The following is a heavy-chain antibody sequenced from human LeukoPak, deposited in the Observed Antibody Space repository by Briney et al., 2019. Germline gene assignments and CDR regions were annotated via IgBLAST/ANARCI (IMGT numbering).Heavy chain of an antibody. CDR3: ARDLGVGGYCSSTSCSWFDP. Sequence: ASVKVSCKASGYTFTSYGISWVRQAPGQGLEWMGWISAYTGNTNYAQKLQGRVTMTTDTSTSTAYMELRSLRSDDTAVYYCARDLGVGGYCSSTSCSWFDPWGQGTLVTVSS. D-gene: IGHD2-2*01. CDR1: GYTFTSYG. J-gene: IGHJ5*02. CDR2: ISAYTGNT. V-gene: IGHV1-18*04.